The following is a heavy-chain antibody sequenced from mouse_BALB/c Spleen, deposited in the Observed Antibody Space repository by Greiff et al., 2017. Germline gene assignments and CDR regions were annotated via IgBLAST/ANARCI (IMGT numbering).Heavy chain of an antibody. CDR1: GYTFTSYW. J-gene: IGHJ3*01. CDR3: TRDNYGSSYGFAY. D-gene: IGHD1-1*01. Sequence: VQLQQSGTVLARPGASVKMSCKASGYTFTSYWMHWVKQRPGQGLEWIGAIYPGNSDTSYNQKFKGKAKLTAVTSTSTAYMELSSLTNEDSAVYYCTRDNYGSSYGFAYWGQGTLVTVSA. V-gene: IGHV1-5*01. CDR2: IYPGNSDT.